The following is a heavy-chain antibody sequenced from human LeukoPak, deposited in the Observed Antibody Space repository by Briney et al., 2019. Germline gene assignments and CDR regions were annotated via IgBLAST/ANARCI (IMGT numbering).Heavy chain of an antibody. V-gene: IGHV4-34*01. D-gene: IGHD2-2*01. CDR1: GGSFSGYY. CDR2: INHSGST. Sequence: SETLSLTCAVYGGSFSGYYWSWIRQPPGKGLEWIGEINHSGSTNYNPSLKSRVTISVDTSKNQFSLKLSSVTAADTAVYYCARGLRFRSIVVASYNWFDPWGQGTLVTVSS. J-gene: IGHJ5*02. CDR3: ARGLRFRSIVVASYNWFDP.